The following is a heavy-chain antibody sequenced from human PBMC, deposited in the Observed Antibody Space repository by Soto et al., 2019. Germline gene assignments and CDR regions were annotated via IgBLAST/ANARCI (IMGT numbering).Heavy chain of an antibody. J-gene: IGHJ6*02. CDR3: AKDLRPDCYGSGPQGRGMDV. Sequence: GGSLRLSCAASGFTFSSYAMSWVRQAPGKGLEWVSAISGSGGSTYYADSVKGRFTISRDNSKNTLYLQMNSLRAEDTAVYYCAKDLRPDCYGSGPQGRGMDVWGQGTTVTVAS. CDR2: ISGSGGST. V-gene: IGHV3-23*01. D-gene: IGHD3-10*01. CDR1: GFTFSSYA.